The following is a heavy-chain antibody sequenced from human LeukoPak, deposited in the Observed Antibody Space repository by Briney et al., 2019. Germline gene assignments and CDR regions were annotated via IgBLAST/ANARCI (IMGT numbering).Heavy chain of an antibody. CDR3: ARDVYSTSGFDY. J-gene: IGHJ4*02. CDR2: IYYSGST. D-gene: IGHD6-6*01. Sequence: PSETLSLTCTVSGGSISSSSYYWGWIRQPPGKGLEWIGSIYYSGSTNYNPSLKSRVTISVDTSKNQFSLKLSSVTAADTAVYYCARDVYSTSGFDYWGQGTLVTVSS. V-gene: IGHV4-39*07. CDR1: GGSISSSSYY.